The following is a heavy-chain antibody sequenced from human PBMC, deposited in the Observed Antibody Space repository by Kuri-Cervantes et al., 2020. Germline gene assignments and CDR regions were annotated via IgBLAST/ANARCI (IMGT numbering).Heavy chain of an antibody. CDR1: GGSFSGYY. D-gene: IGHD3-10*01. Sequence: SETLSLTCAVYGGSFSGYYWSWIRQPPGKGLEWIGEINHSGSTSYNPSLKSRVTISVDTSKNQFSLKLSSVTAADTAVYYCAKTLHNYYAYYYGMDVWGQGTTVTVSS. J-gene: IGHJ6*02. V-gene: IGHV4-34*01. CDR2: INHSGST. CDR3: AKTLHNYYAYYYGMDV.